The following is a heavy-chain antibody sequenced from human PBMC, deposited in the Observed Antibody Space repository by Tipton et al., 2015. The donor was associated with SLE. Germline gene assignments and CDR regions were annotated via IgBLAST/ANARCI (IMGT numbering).Heavy chain of an antibody. CDR2: IKSKTDGGTT. CDR1: GFTFSNAW. J-gene: IGHJ4*02. D-gene: IGHD2-15*01. V-gene: IGHV3-15*01. CDR3: TTAGSFVVVVAPDY. Sequence: SLRLSCAASGFTFSNAWMSWVRQAPGKGLEWVGRIKSKTDGGTTDYAAPVKGRFTISRDDSENTLYLQMNSLKTEDTAVYYCTTAGSFVVVVAPDYWGQGTLVTVSS.